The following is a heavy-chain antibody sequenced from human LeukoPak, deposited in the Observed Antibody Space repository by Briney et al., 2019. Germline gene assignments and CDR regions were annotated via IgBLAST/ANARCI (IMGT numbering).Heavy chain of an antibody. Sequence: PGGSLRLSCTASGFTFSGYSINWIRQAPGKGLEGVSSFGTRSTSIYHAGSVKGRFAISRDNAKNSLYLQMNSLRAEDTANYCTRVGYIDEGIDYWGQGTLVTVSS. J-gene: IGHJ4*02. D-gene: IGHD5-24*01. V-gene: IGHV3-21*01. CDR2: FGTRSTSI. CDR3: TRVGYIDEGIDY. CDR1: GFTFSGYS.